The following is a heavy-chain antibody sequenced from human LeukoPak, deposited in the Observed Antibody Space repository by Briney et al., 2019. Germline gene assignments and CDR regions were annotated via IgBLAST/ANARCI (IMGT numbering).Heavy chain of an antibody. CDR1: GGSFSGYY. D-gene: IGHD3-22*01. J-gene: IGHJ3*02. V-gene: IGHV4-34*01. CDR3: ARGLDYYDSSGYPKDAFDI. Sequence: LETLSLTCAVYGGSFSGYYWSWIRQPPGKGLEWIGSIYHSGSTYYNPSLKSRVTISVDTSKNQFSLKLSSVTAADTAVYYCARGLDYYDSSGYPKDAFDIWGQGTMVTVSS. CDR2: IYHSGST.